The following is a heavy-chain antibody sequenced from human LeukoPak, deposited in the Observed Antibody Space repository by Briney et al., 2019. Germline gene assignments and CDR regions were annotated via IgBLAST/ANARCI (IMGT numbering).Heavy chain of an antibody. Sequence: SETLSLTCTVSGGSVSSGSYYWSWIRQPPGKGLEWIGYIYYSGSTNYNPSLKSRVTISVDTSKNQFSLKLSSVTAADTAVYYCARALQYPPNDYSTNNWFDPWGQGTLVTVSS. CDR3: ARALQYPPNDYSTNNWFDP. V-gene: IGHV4-61*01. D-gene: IGHD4-11*01. CDR2: IYYSGST. J-gene: IGHJ5*02. CDR1: GGSVSSGSYY.